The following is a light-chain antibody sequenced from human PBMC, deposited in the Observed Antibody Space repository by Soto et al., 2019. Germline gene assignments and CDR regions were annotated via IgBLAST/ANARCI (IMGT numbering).Light chain of an antibody. J-gene: IGKJ4*01. V-gene: IGKV3-15*01. Sequence: EIVMTQSPATVSVSPGERATLSCRASQNVNSNLAWYQQKPGQPPRLLIYGAYTRATGVPARFSGSGSGTEFTLTLNSLQSEDFAVYYCQQYNSWPPLTFGGGTKVDIK. CDR2: GAY. CDR3: QQYNSWPPLT. CDR1: QNVNSN.